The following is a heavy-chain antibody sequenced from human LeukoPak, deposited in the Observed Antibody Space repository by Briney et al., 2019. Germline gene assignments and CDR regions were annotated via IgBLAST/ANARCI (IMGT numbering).Heavy chain of an antibody. CDR3: AKDYGDRDFDY. J-gene: IGHJ4*02. V-gene: IGHV3-23*01. CDR2: ISGSGTGT. Sequence: GGSLRLSCAASGFTFSSYAMSWVRQAPGKGLEGVSGISGSGTGTYYAGSVKGRFTVSRDNSKNTLYLQMNSLRAEDTAVYFCAKDYGDRDFDYWGQGTLVTVSS. CDR1: GFTFSSYA. D-gene: IGHD4-17*01.